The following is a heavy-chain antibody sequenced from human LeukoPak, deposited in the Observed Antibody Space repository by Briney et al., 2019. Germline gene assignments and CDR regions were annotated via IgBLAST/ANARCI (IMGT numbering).Heavy chain of an antibody. CDR2: IGSSSSYI. V-gene: IGHV3-21*01. CDR3: TRGPGYHDSSYLDY. D-gene: IGHD3-22*01. J-gene: IGHJ4*02. CDR1: GFTFSSYS. Sequence: GGSLRLSCAASGFTFSSYSMNWVRQAPGKGLEWVSSIGSSSSYIYYADSVKGRFTISRDNSKNTLYLQMNSLRAEDTAVYYCTRGPGYHDSSYLDYWGQGTLVTVSS.